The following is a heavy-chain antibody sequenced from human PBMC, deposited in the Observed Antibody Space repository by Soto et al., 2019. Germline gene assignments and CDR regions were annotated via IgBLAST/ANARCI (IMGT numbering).Heavy chain of an antibody. D-gene: IGHD1-1*01. CDR2: IGPKSGDT. V-gene: IGHV1-2*02. J-gene: IGHJ3*01. CDR1: GYTFTDYY. Sequence: GASVKVSCKASGYTFTDYYLHWVRQAPGQGLEWMAWIGPKSGDTNYAQNFQGRATMTRDTSINTAYMELRSLRYDDTAVYYCARKGTQIQHDHDAFDLWGQGTMVTV. CDR3: ARKGTQIQHDHDAFDL.